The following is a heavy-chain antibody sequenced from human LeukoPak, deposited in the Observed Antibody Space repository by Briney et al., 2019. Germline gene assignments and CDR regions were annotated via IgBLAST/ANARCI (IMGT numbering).Heavy chain of an antibody. CDR2: IYSGGST. CDR3: ARDSSGQKYFDY. V-gene: IGHV3-53*01. D-gene: IGHD3-22*01. CDR1: GFTVISNY. Sequence: GGSLRLSCAASGFTVISNYMSWVRQAPGKGLEWVSVIYSGGSTYYADSVKGRFTISRDNSKNTLYLQMNSLRAEDTAVYYCARDSSGQKYFDYWGQGNLVTVSS. J-gene: IGHJ4*02.